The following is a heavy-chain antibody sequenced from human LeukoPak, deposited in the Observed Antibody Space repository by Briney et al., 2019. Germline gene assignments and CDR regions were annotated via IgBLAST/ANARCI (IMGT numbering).Heavy chain of an antibody. CDR3: ARGANAFDI. Sequence: PSETLSLTCAVSGGSVSGYYWSWIRQPPGKGLEWIGKISHSGSSNYKPSLKSRVTISVDTSTNQFSLRLYSVTAADTAVYYCARGANAFDIWGQGTMVTVSS. J-gene: IGHJ3*02. CDR2: ISHSGSS. V-gene: IGHV4-34*01. CDR1: GGSVSGYY.